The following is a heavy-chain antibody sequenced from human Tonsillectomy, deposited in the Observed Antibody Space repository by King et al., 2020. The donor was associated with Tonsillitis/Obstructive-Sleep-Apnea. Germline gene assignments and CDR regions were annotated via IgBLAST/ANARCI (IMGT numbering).Heavy chain of an antibody. D-gene: IGHD6-13*01. CDR1: GFTFSSYW. Sequence: VQLVESGGGLVQPGGSLRLSCAASGFTFSSYWMHWVRQAPGKGLVWVSRINSDGSSTSYADSVKGRFTISRDNAKNTLYLQMNSLRAEDTAVYYCARDPSSSWSSDAFDIWGQGTRGTVSS. CDR3: ARDPSSSWSSDAFDI. V-gene: IGHV3-74*01. J-gene: IGHJ3*02. CDR2: INSDGSST.